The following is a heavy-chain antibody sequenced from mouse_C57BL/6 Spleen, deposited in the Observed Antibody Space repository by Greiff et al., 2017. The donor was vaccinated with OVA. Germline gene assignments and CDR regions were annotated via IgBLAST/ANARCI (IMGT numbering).Heavy chain of an antibody. CDR2: IDPSDSYT. J-gene: IGHJ4*01. V-gene: IGHV1-69*01. CDR1: GYTFTSYW. CDR3: ARENELRHAMDY. D-gene: IGHD2-12*01. Sequence: QVQLQQPGAELVMPGASVKLSCKASGYTFTSYWMHWVKQRPGQGLEWIGEIDPSDSYTNYNQKFKGKSTLTVDKSSSTAYMQLSSLTSEDSAVYYCARENELRHAMDYWGQGTSVTVSS.